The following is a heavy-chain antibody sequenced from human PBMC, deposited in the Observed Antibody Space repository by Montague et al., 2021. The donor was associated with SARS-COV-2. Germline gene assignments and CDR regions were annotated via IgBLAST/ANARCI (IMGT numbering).Heavy chain of an antibody. CDR1: GFTFSSYA. V-gene: IGHV3-30-3*01. CDR2: ISYDGSNK. D-gene: IGHD5-12*01. J-gene: IGHJ4*02. Sequence: SLRLSRAASGFTFSSYAMHWVRRAPGKGLEWVAVISYDGSNKYYADSVKGRFTISRDNSKNTLYLQMNSLRAEDTAVYYCARIQYGGYGGAFDYWGQGTLVTVSS. CDR3: ARIQYGGYGGAFDY.